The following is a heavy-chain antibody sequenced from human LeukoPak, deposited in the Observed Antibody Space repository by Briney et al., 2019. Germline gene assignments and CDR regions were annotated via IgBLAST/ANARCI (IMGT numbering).Heavy chain of an antibody. D-gene: IGHD6-19*01. Sequence: PGGSLRLSCAASGFTFSSYAMHWVRQAPGKGLEYVSAISSNGGSTYYANSVKGRFTISRDNSKNTLYLQMNSLRAEDTAVYYCAKELNSGWYDYWGQGTLVTVSS. CDR1: GFTFSSYA. J-gene: IGHJ4*02. CDR2: ISSNGGST. V-gene: IGHV3-64*01. CDR3: AKELNSGWYDY.